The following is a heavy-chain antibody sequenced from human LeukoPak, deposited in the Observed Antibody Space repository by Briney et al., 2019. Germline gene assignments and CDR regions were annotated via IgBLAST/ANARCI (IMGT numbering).Heavy chain of an antibody. CDR2: IWYDGSNK. D-gene: IGHD3-22*01. CDR1: GFTFSSYA. J-gene: IGHJ3*02. V-gene: IGHV3-33*08. Sequence: GGSLRLSCAASGFTFSSYAMHWVRQAPGKGLEWVAVIWYDGSNKYYADSVKGRFTISRDNSKNTLYLQMNSLRAEDTAVYYCARDAYYDSSGFDAFDIWGQGTMVTVSS. CDR3: ARDAYYDSSGFDAFDI.